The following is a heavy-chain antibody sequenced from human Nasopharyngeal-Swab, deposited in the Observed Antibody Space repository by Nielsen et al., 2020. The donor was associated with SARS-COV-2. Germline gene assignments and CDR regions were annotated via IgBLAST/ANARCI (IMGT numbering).Heavy chain of an antibody. V-gene: IGHV1-2*06. CDR1: VYTFIGYY. Sequence: SVKVSCKDSVYTFIGYYTHWVRHPPGQGFEWMGRINPNSGGTNYAQKFQGRVTMTRDTSISTAYMELSRLRSDDTAVYYCARSTIAVAGPIVYWGQGTLVTVSS. CDR3: ARSTIAVAGPIVY. D-gene: IGHD6-19*01. CDR2: INPNSGGT. J-gene: IGHJ4*02.